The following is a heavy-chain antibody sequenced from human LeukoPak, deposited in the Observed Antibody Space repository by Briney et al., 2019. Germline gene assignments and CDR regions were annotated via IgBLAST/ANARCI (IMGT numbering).Heavy chain of an antibody. CDR1: GFTFSSYW. CDR2: ISSSGSSI. Sequence: PGGSLRLSCAASGFTFSSYWMSWIRQAPGKGLEWVSYISSSGSSIFYVDSVKGRFTLSRDNAKNSLFLQMNSLRAEDTAVYYCARARGAGPGAHFDYWGQGTLVTVS. V-gene: IGHV3-11*01. D-gene: IGHD3-10*01. J-gene: IGHJ4*02. CDR3: ARARGAGPGAHFDY.